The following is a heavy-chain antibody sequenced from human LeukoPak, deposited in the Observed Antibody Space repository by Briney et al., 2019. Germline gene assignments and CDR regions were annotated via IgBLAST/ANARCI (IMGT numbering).Heavy chain of an antibody. CDR3: ARGLSVRGVHGGWFDP. V-gene: IGHV3-23*01. Sequence: GGTLRLSCAASGFIFSSHGMNWVRQAPGKGLEWVSAISGSGGSTYYADSVKGRFTISRDNSKNTLYLQMNSLRAEDTAVYYCARGLSVRGVHGGWFDPWGQGTLVTVSS. CDR1: GFIFSSHG. CDR2: ISGSGGST. J-gene: IGHJ5*02. D-gene: IGHD3-10*01.